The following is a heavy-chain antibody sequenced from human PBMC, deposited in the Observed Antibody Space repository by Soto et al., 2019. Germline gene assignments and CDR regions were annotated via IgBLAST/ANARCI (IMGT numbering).Heavy chain of an antibody. D-gene: IGHD3-10*01. V-gene: IGHV4-30-4*01. CDR1: GGSISSGDYY. CDR2: IYYSGST. Sequence: PSETLSLTCTVSGGSISSGDYYWSWIRHPPGKGLEWIGYIYYSGSTYYNPSLKSRVTISVDTSKNQFSLKLSSVTAADTAVYYCARQWFGDPISFDPWGQGTLVTVSS. J-gene: IGHJ5*02. CDR3: ARQWFGDPISFDP.